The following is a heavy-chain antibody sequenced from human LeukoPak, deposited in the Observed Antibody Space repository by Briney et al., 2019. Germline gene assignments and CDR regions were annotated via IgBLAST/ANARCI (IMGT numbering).Heavy chain of an antibody. CDR2: IIPILGIA. CDR3: ARVHCSSTSCYRYYYYMDV. Sequence: SVKVSCKASGGTFSSYTISWVRQAPGQGLEWMGRIIPILGIANYAQKFQGRVTITADKSTSTAYMELSSLRSEDTAVYYCARVHCSSTSCYRYYYYMDVWGKGTTVTVSS. V-gene: IGHV1-69*02. D-gene: IGHD2-2*01. CDR1: GGTFSSYT. J-gene: IGHJ6*03.